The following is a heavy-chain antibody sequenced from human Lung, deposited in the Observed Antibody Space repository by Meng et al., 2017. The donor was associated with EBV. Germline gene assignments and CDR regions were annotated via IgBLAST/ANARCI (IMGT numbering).Heavy chain of an antibody. CDR1: DGSTLSFDH. V-gene: IGHV4-39*01. CDR2: VNYRGST. D-gene: IGHD5/OR15-5a*01. J-gene: IGHJ4*02. CDR3: ARPFPSIVSPRLDPFGD. Sequence: LPASGTGPVKHSDTLTLSYTFSDGSTLSFDHWGWYRQPPGRGLEWSGSVNYRGSTSNSPSLKSRITLSVDTSKNQFSLRLTSVTAADTAVYYCARPFPSIVSPRLDPFGDWGQGTLVTVFS.